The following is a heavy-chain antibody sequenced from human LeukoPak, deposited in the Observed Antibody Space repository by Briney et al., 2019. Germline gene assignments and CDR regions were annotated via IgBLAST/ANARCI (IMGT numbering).Heavy chain of an antibody. CDR1: GGSFSGYY. J-gene: IGHJ4*02. V-gene: IGHV4-59*01. D-gene: IGHD6-19*01. Sequence: SETLSLTCAVYGGSFSGYYWSWIRQPPGKGLEWIGYIYYSGSTNYNPSLKSRVTISVDTSKNQFSLKLSSVTAADTAVYYCASRDSGWSLDYWGQGTLVTVSS. CDR2: IYYSGST. CDR3: ASRDSGWSLDY.